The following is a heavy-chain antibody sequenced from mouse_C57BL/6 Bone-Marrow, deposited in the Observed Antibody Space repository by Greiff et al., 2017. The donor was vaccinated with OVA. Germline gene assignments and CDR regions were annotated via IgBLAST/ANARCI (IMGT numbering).Heavy chain of an antibody. V-gene: IGHV10-1*01. CDR3: VRQGLRRGFAY. J-gene: IGHJ3*01. CDR2: IRSKSNNSAT. D-gene: IGHD2-4*01. CDR1: GFSFNTYA. Sequence: EVQLVESGGGLVQPKGSLKLSCAASGFSFNTYAMNWVRQAPGKGLEWVARIRSKSNNSATYYADSVKDRFTISRDDSESMLYLQMNNLKTEDTAMYYGVRQGLRRGFAYWGQGTLVTVSA.